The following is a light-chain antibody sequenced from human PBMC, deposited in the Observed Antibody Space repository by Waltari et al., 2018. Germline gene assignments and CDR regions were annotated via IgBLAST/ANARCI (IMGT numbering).Light chain of an antibody. J-gene: IGKJ1*01. V-gene: IGKV3-20*01. Sequence: IVLTQSPGTLSLSPGKRATLSCSASQSVNIYLAWYQQKPGQAPRLLIFHISPRAAGIPDRFSGSGSGTDFSLTISGPEPEDFAVYYCQHYKNLPVSFGQGTKVEIK. CDR3: QHYKNLPVS. CDR2: HIS. CDR1: QSVNIY.